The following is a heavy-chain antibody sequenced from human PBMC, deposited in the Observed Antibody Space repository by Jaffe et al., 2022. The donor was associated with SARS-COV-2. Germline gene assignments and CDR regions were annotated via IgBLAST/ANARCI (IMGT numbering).Heavy chain of an antibody. CDR2: IRSDGSSK. Sequence: QVQLVESGGGVVQPGRSLRLSCAAAGFTFSSYGMHWVRQAPGKGLEWVAVIRSDGSSKYYGDSVKGRFTISRDNSKNTLYLQMNSLSAEDTAVYYCASGCGGDCYASHYYYYGLDVWGQGTTVTVSS. CDR1: GFTFSSYG. D-gene: IGHD2-21*02. CDR3: ASGCGGDCYASHYYYYGLDV. V-gene: IGHV3-33*01. J-gene: IGHJ6*02.